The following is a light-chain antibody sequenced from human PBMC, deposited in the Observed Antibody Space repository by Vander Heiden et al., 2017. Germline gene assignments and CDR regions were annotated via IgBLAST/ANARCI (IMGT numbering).Light chain of an antibody. CDR3: QQSYSTPLMYT. CDR2: AAS. J-gene: IGKJ2*01. V-gene: IGKV1-39*01. CDR1: QSISSY. Sequence: DIQMTQSPSSLSASVGDRVTITCRASQSISSYLNWYQQKPGKAPKLLIYAASSSQSGVPSRFSGSGSGTDFTLTISSLQPEDFATYYCQQSYSTPLMYTFGQGTKLEIK.